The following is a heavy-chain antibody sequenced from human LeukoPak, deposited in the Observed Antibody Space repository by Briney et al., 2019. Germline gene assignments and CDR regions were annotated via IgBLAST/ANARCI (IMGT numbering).Heavy chain of an antibody. CDR3: ARVQGYYYYMDV. CDR1: GFTFSSYS. Sequence: GGSLRLSCAASGFTFSSYSMNWVRQAPGKGLEWVSSISSSSSYIYYADSVKGRFTISRDNAKNSLYLQMKSLRYQETAVYFCARVQGYYYYMDVWGKGTTVTVSS. V-gene: IGHV3-21*01. CDR2: ISSSSSYI. J-gene: IGHJ6*03.